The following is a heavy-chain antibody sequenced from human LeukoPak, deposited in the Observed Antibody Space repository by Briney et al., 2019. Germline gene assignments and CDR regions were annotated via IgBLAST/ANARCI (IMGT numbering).Heavy chain of an antibody. CDR3: ARDSYYDSSGWNAFDI. CDR2: INPNSGGT. CDR1: GYTFTSYD. J-gene: IGHJ3*02. V-gene: IGHV1-2*02. D-gene: IGHD3-22*01. Sequence: GASVKVSCKASGYTFTSYDINWVRQATGQGLEWMGWINPNSGGTNYAQKFQGRVTMTRDTSISTAYMELSRLRSDDTAVYYCARDSYYDSSGWNAFDIWGQGTMVTVSS.